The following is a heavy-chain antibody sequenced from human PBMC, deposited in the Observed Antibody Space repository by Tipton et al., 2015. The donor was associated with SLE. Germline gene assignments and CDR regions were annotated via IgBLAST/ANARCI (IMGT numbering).Heavy chain of an antibody. J-gene: IGHJ4*02. CDR3: ARVLYYGSGSYYFDY. V-gene: IGHV4-59*01. CDR1: GGSISSYY. Sequence: LRLSCTVSGGSISSYYWSWIRQPPGKGLEWIGYLYYSGSTNYNPSLKSRVTISVDTSKNQFSLKLSSVTAADTAVYYCARVLYYGSGSYYFDYWGQGTLVTVSS. CDR2: LYYSGST. D-gene: IGHD3-10*01.